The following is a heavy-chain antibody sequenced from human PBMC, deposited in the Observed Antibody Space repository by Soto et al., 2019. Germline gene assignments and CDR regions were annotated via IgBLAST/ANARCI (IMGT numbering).Heavy chain of an antibody. V-gene: IGHV3-15*01. J-gene: IGHJ4*02. D-gene: IGHD6-6*01. CDR2: IKSKNDGGTT. CDR3: TTDRGVGPRPLFDS. CDR1: GFTVSSAW. Sequence: VQLVESGGDLVKPGGSLRLSCAASGFTVSSAWMGWVRQAPGKGLEWVGRIKSKNDGGTTDYAAPVKGRFTISRDGSNTTLYVQMNRLKTEAAAFYYCTTDRGVGPRPLFDSWGQGTLVTVSS.